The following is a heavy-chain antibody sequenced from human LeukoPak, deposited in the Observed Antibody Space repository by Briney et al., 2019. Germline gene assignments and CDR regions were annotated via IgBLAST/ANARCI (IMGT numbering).Heavy chain of an antibody. CDR3: AREGLVVVTAIIYYYYGMDV. J-gene: IGHJ6*02. V-gene: IGHV3-30*03. CDR2: ISYDGSNK. D-gene: IGHD2-21*02. Sequence: GGSLRLSCAASGFTFSSYGMHWVRQAPGKGLEWVAVISYDGSNKYYADSVKGRFTISRDNSKNTLYLQMNSLRAEDTAVYYCAREGLVVVTAIIYYYYGMDVWGQGTTVTVSS. CDR1: GFTFSSYG.